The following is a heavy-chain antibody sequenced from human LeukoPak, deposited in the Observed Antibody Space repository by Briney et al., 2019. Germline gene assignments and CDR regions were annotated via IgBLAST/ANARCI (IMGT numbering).Heavy chain of an antibody. J-gene: IGHJ4*02. V-gene: IGHV4-59*08. CDR2: VYYSGTT. CDR1: GGSMSSYY. D-gene: IGHD2-8*01. CDR3: ARHPRGYCTNGVCYPMYYFDY. Sequence: SETLSLTCTVSGGSMSSYYWSWIRQPPGKGLEWIGYVYYSGTTNYNPSLRSRVTISVDTSKNQFSLKLSSVTAADTAVYYCARHPRGYCTNGVCYPMYYFDYWGQGTLVTVSS.